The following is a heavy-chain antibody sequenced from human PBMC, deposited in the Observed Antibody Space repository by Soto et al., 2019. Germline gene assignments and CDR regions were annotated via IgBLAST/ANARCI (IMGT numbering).Heavy chain of an antibody. J-gene: IGHJ5*02. CDR2: IYYSGST. CDR1: GGSISSGDYY. D-gene: IGHD6-13*01. Sequence: SETLSLTCTVSGGSISSGDYYCSWIRQPPGKGLEWIGYIYYSGSTYYNPSLKSRVTISVDTSKNQFSLKLSSVTAADTAVYYYARERPDGSRLDPWGQGTLVTVSS. CDR3: ARERPDGSRLDP. V-gene: IGHV4-30-4*01.